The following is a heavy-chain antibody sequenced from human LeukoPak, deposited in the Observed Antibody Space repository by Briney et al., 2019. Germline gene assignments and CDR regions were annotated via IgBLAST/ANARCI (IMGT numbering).Heavy chain of an antibody. V-gene: IGHV1-18*01. J-gene: IGHJ4*02. CDR2: ISGYNGDT. CDR1: GYTFTSYG. D-gene: IGHD3-9*01. CDR3: ARSRHYDILTGYSYTPFGY. Sequence: ASVKVSCKASGYTFTSYGISWVRQAPGQGLEWMGWISGYNGDTNNARKFQGRVTMTTDTSTSTAYMELRSLRSDDKAVYYCARSRHYDILTGYSYTPFGYWGQGTLVTVSS.